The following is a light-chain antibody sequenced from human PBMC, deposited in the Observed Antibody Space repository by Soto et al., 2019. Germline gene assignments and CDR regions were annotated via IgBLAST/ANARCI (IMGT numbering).Light chain of an antibody. CDR1: QRVLYSSSNKNY. V-gene: IGKV4-1*01. CDR3: QQYYSTPQT. J-gene: IGKJ1*01. CDR2: WAS. Sequence: DIVMTQSPDSLAVSLGERATINCKSSQRVLYSSSNKNYLAWYQQKPGQPPKLLIYWASTRESGVPDRFSGSGSGTDFTLTISSLQAEDVAVYYCQQYYSTPQTFGQGTKVDIK.